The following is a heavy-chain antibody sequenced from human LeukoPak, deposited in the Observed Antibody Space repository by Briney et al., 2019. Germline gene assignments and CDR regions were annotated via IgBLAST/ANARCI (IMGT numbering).Heavy chain of an antibody. Sequence: GASVKVSCKTSGGTFSTYAITWVRQAPGQGPEWMGEIIPVFATTKYGQKFQGRVTITADHPTTTVYLDLSSLRSEDTAVYYCARTRSSGYSEHDFWGQGTLVTVSS. J-gene: IGHJ4*02. CDR3: ARTRSSGYSEHDF. CDR1: GGTFSTYA. D-gene: IGHD3-22*01. CDR2: IIPVFATT. V-gene: IGHV1-69*13.